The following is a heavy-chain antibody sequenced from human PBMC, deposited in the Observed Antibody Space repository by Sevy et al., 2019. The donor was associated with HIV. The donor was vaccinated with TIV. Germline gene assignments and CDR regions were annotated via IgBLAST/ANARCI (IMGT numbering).Heavy chain of an antibody. V-gene: IGHV3-7*01. CDR1: GFTFSAYW. CDR3: AQETVGRFDS. D-gene: IGHD3-16*01. CDR2: IKSDGSDK. Sequence: VGSLRLSCAASGFTFSAYWMNWVRQAPGKGPEWVANIKSDGSDKHYVDSVEGRFTISRDNAKNSLYLQMNSLRVEDTAVYYCAQETVGRFDSWGQGTLVTVSS. J-gene: IGHJ4*02.